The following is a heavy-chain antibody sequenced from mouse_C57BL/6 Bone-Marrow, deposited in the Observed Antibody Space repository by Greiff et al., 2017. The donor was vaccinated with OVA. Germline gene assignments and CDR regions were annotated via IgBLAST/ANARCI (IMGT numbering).Heavy chain of an antibody. V-gene: IGHV1-26*01. CDR1: GYTFTDYY. CDR3: ASRSTMVTDSFAY. Sequence: EVQLQQSGPELVKPGASVKISCKASGYTFTDYYMNWVKQSHGKSLEWIGDINPNNGGTSYNQKFKGKATLTVDKSSSTAYMELRSLTSEDSAVYYCASRSTMVTDSFAYWGQGTLVTVSA. D-gene: IGHD2-2*01. CDR2: INPNNGGT. J-gene: IGHJ3*01.